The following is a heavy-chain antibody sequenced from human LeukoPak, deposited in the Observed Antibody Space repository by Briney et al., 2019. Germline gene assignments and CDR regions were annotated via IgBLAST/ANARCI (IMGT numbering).Heavy chain of an antibody. CDR3: ARVYLERLTAGYFDH. Sequence: GGSLRLSCAASGFTVSDYYMSWVRQAPGKGLEWVSSISSRAGAKYYSDSVKGRFTISRDNAKSTLYLQMNSLRDDDSAAYFCARVYLERLTAGYFDHWGQGTQVTVSP. CDR1: GFTVSDYY. CDR2: ISSRAGAK. V-gene: IGHV3-11*04. J-gene: IGHJ4*02. D-gene: IGHD2-8*01.